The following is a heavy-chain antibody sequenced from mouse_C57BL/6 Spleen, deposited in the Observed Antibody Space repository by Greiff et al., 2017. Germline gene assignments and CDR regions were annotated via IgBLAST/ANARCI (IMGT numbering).Heavy chain of an antibody. CDR2: IYPGDGDT. CDR3: AREGTVVAYWYFDV. Sequence: QVQLKQSGAELVKPGASVKISCKASGYAFSSYWMNWVKQRPGKGLEWIGQIYPGDGDTNYNGKFKGKATLTADKSSSTAYMQLSSLTSEDSAVYFCAREGTVVAYWYFDVWGTGTTVTVSS. J-gene: IGHJ1*03. V-gene: IGHV1-80*01. D-gene: IGHD1-1*01. CDR1: GYAFSSYW.